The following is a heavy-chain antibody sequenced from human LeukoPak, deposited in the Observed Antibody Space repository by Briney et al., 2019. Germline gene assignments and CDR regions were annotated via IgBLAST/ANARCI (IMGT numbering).Heavy chain of an antibody. D-gene: IGHD3-16*02. CDR2: ISAYNGNT. J-gene: IGHJ4*02. CDR1: GYTFTSYG. V-gene: IGHV1-18*01. Sequence: ASVTVSCKASGYTFTSYGISWVRQAPGQGLEWMGWISAYNGNTNYAQKLQGRVTMTTDTSTSTAYMEVRSLRSEDTAVYYCASGSECGNDYVWGSYRYSEPFDYWGQGTLFTVSS. CDR3: ASGSECGNDYVWGSYRYSEPFDY.